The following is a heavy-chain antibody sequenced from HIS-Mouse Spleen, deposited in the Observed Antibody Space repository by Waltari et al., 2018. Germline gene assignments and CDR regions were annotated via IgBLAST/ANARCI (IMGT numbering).Heavy chain of an antibody. CDR3: ARDLELDAFDI. J-gene: IGHJ3*02. CDR1: GFPFSSYW. Sequence: EVQLVESGGGLVQPVGSLRLSCAASGFPFSSYWMHWVRQAPGKGLVWVSRINSDGSSTSYADSVKGRFTISRDNAKNTLYLQMNSLRAEDTAVYYCARDLELDAFDIWGQGTMVTVSS. V-gene: IGHV3-74*01. CDR2: INSDGSST. D-gene: IGHD1-1*01.